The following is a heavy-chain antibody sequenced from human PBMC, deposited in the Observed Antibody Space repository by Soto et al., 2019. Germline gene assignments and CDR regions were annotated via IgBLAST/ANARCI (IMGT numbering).Heavy chain of an antibody. V-gene: IGHV3-11*01. D-gene: IGHD2-2*01. CDR3: ARDLRSTSYFDY. CDR2: ISYDGKTI. CDR1: GFTFSDYY. Sequence: QVQLVESGGGLVKPGGSLRLSCAASGFTFSDYYMSWIRQAPGKGLEWVSYISYDGKTIYYADSVKGRFTISRDDAKSSLFLQMNSLRAEDTAVYYCARDLRSTSYFDYWGQGTLVTVSP. J-gene: IGHJ4*02.